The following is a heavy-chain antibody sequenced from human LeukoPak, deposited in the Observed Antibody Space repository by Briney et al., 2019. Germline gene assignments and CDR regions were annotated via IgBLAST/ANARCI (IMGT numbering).Heavy chain of an antibody. J-gene: IGHJ4*02. D-gene: IGHD2-2*01. V-gene: IGHV3-23*01. Sequence: PGGSPRLSCAASGFTFSSYAMSWVRQAPGKGLEWVSAISGSGGSTYYADSVKGRFTISRDNSKNTLYLQMNSLRAEDTAVYYCAKDPSRVVPAARLDYWGQGTLVTVSS. CDR2: ISGSGGST. CDR3: AKDPSRVVPAARLDY. CDR1: GFTFSSYA.